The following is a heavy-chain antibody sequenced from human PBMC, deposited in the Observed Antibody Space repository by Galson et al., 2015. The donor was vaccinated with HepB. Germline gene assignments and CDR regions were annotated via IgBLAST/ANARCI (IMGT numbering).Heavy chain of an antibody. D-gene: IGHD5-18*01. J-gene: IGHJ4*02. CDR2: IRKDGGET. V-gene: IGHV3-7*03. Sequence: SLRLSCAASGFTFSRYWMSWVRQAPGKGLEWVANIRKDGGETYYGDSVKGRFTISRDNAKTSLYLQMHSLTAEDTAVYFCVSCGDSYEADYFDYWCQGNLVTVSS. CDR3: VSCGDSYEADYFDY. CDR1: GFTFSRYW.